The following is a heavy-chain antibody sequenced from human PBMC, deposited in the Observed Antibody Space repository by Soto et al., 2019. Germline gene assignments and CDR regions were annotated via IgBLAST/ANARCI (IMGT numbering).Heavy chain of an antibody. CDR2: IYHTVNT. CDR3: GRLHYTVLSSLDI. V-gene: IGHV4-59*01. D-gene: IGHD3-3*01. Sequence: SETLSLTCSVSGVSIGSNFWSWIRQAPGKGPELVGYIYHTVNTNYNPALTRRVTISMETCKKQLWLQMSSVSAAETAVCNSGRLHYTVLSSLDIWGQGTMVTVSS. J-gene: IGHJ3*02. CDR1: GVSIGSNF.